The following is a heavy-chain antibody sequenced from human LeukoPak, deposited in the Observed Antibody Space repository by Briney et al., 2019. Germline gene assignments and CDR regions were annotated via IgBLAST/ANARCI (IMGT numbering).Heavy chain of an antibody. D-gene: IGHD3-22*01. CDR2: IYYSGST. CDR3: ARGGPDYYDSSGYYHFDY. CDR1: GGSISSGGYY. J-gene: IGHJ4*02. Sequence: PSETLSLTCTVSGGSISSGGYYWSWIRQHPGKGLEWIVYIYYSGSTYYNPSLKSRVTISVDTSKNQFSLKLSSVTAADTAVYYCARGGPDYYDSSGYYHFDYWGQGTLVTVSS. V-gene: IGHV4-31*03.